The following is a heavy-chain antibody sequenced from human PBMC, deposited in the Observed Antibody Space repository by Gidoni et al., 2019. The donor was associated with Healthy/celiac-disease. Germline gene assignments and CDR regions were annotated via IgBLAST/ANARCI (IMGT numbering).Heavy chain of an antibody. CDR1: GFTFSSYS. Sequence: EVQLVESGAGLDKPGGSLKLSCAASGFTFSSYSMHWVRKAPGKGLEWVSFISSSSSYRYYADPVKGRVTSSRVNAKNSLYLQMNRLGAEDTAVYYCARVGGCGGDCYDNWGQGTLVTVAP. CDR2: ISSSSSYR. J-gene: IGHJ4*02. D-gene: IGHD2-21*01. CDR3: ARVGGCGGDCYDN. V-gene: IGHV3-21*01.